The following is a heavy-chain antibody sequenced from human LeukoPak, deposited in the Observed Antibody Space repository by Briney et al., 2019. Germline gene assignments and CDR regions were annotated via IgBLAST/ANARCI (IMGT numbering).Heavy chain of an antibody. CDR3: ARPSVVVAAGGYYYYGMDV. Sequence: SETLSLTCAVYGGSFSGYYWSWIRQPPGKGLEWIGEINHSGSTNYNPSLKSRVTISVDTSKNQFSLKLSSVTAADTAVYYCARPSVVVAAGGYYYYGMDVWGKGTTVTVSS. J-gene: IGHJ6*04. D-gene: IGHD2-15*01. V-gene: IGHV4-34*01. CDR2: INHSGST. CDR1: GGSFSGYY.